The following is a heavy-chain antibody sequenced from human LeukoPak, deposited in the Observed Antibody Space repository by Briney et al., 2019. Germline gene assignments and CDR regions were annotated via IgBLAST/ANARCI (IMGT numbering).Heavy chain of an antibody. CDR1: GGTFSSYA. J-gene: IGHJ4*02. V-gene: IGHV1-69*01. CDR2: IIPIFGTA. CDR3: AKDYGDYEDHFDY. Sequence: ASVKVSCKASGGTFSSYAISWVRQAPGQGLEWMGGIIPIFGTANYAQKFQGRVTITADESTSTAYMELSSLRSEDTAVYYCAKDYGDYEDHFDYWGQGTLVTVSS. D-gene: IGHD4-17*01.